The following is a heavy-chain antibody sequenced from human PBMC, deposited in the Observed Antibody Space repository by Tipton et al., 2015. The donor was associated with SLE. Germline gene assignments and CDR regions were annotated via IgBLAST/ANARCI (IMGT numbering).Heavy chain of an antibody. CDR1: GGTFSSYA. V-gene: IGHV1-69*05. D-gene: IGHD3-10*01. CDR3: AALSYYYGSGIYWNFDY. Sequence: QSGAEVKKPGSSVKVSCKASGGTFSSYAISWVRQAPGQGLEWMGGIIPIFGTANYAQKFQGRVTITTDESTSTAYMELSSLRSEDTAVYYCAALSYYYGSGIYWNFDYWGQGSLVTVSS. CDR2: IIPIFGTA. J-gene: IGHJ4*02.